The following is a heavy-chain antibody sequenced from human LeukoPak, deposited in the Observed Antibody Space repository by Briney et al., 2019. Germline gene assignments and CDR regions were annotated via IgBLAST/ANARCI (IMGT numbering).Heavy chain of an antibody. J-gene: IGHJ4*02. D-gene: IGHD3-16*01. CDR2: ISSSSSYI. V-gene: IGHV3-21*04. CDR1: RFSFSLYN. Sequence: GGSLRLSCAASRFSFSLYNMNWVRQAPGKGLEWVSSISSSSSYIYYADSVKGRFTISRDNAKNSLYLQMNSLRAEDTAVYYCARESEGLEIIFGRPRKGETRYFDYWGQGTLVTVSS. CDR3: ARESEGLEIIFGRPRKGETRYFDY.